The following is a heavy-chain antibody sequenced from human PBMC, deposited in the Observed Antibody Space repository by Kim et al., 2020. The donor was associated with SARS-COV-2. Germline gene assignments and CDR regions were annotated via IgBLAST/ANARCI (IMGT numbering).Heavy chain of an antibody. J-gene: IGHJ4*01. D-gene: IGHD3-9*01. CDR1: GFTFSKYS. Sequence: GGSLRLSCAASGFTFSKYSMNWVCQAPGKGQEWDSHIGSTYAIEHAYYVRGRFTISRDNDRNLVFLQMNDVRVEDTAVYYCARDAQGDTGYHYW. V-gene: IGHV3-48*04. CDR3: ARDAQGDTGYHY. CDR2: IGSTYAI.